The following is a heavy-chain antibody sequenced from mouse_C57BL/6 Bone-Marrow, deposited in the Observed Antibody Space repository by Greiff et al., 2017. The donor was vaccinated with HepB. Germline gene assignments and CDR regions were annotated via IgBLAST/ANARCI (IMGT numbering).Heavy chain of an antibody. CDR1: GFRFNTYA. V-gene: IGHV10-1*01. Sequence: EPGGGWVQPKGSLKLSCAASGFRFNTYAMNWVRQAPGKGLEWVARIRSKSNNYATYYADSVNDRFTSSRDDSESMLYLQMNNLKTENTAMYYCVRQRNYWGQGTLVTVSA. CDR2: IRSKSNNYAT. CDR3: VRQRNY. J-gene: IGHJ3*01.